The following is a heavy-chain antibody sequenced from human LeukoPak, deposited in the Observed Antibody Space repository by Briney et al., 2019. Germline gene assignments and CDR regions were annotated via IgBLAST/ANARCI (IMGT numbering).Heavy chain of an antibody. CDR2: VSYSGST. CDR3: AGRTFPYGDYRV. J-gene: IGHJ4*02. D-gene: IGHD4-17*01. Sequence: SETLSLTCTVSGGSISSTNYYWGWIRQPPGKGLEWIGSVSYSGSTYYNPSLKSRVTISVGMSNNQFSLKLSSVTAADTAVYYCAGRTFPYGDYRVWGQGTLVTVSS. V-gene: IGHV4-39*01. CDR1: GGSISSTNYY.